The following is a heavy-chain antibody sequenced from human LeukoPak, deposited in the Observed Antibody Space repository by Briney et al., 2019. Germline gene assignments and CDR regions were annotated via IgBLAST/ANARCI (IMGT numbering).Heavy chain of an antibody. CDR1: GFSLSTSGVG. D-gene: IGHD3-10*01. V-gene: IGHV2-5*01. J-gene: IGHJ4*02. CDR3: AHRLSRWFGELSDSYYFVY. Sequence: ESGPTLVNPTQTLTLTCTFSGFSLSTSGVGVGWIRQPPGKALEWLALIYWNDDKRYSPSLKSRLTITKDTSKNQVVLTMTNMDPVDTATYYCAHRLSRWFGELSDSYYFVYWGQGTLVTVSS. CDR2: IYWNDDK.